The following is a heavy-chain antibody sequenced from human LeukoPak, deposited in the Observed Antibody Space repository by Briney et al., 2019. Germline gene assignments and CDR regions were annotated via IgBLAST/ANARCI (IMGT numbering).Heavy chain of an antibody. Sequence: SVKVSCKASGGTFSSYAISWVRQAPGQGLEWMGGIIPIFGTANYAQKFQGRVTITADESTSTAYMELSSLRSEDTAVYYCARGRLAARQKRNYYFDYWGQGTLVTVSS. CDR3: ARGRLAARQKRNYYFDY. D-gene: IGHD6-6*01. V-gene: IGHV1-69*13. CDR1: GGTFSSYA. CDR2: IIPIFGTA. J-gene: IGHJ4*02.